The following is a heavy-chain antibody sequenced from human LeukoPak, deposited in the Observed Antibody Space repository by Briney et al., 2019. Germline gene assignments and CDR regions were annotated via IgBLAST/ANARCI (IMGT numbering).Heavy chain of an antibody. CDR3: AKLSTTFGVLMSH. CDR2: IHTSEKT. Sequence: SETLSLTCSVSGASISSSYWSWIQQAAGKGLEWIGRIHTSEKTKYNPLLKSRVTMSVDTSRNQFSLKLTSVTAADTAVYYCAKLSTTFGVLMSHWGRGTLVTVSS. J-gene: IGHJ4*02. CDR1: GASISSSY. D-gene: IGHD3-3*01. V-gene: IGHV4-4*07.